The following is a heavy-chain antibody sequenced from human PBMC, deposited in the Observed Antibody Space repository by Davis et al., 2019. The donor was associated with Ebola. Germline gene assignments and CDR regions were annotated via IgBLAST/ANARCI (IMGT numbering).Heavy chain of an antibody. CDR2: IRSKANSYAT. D-gene: IGHD6-19*01. J-gene: IGHJ4*02. CDR3: TGVESSGWSDY. CDR1: GFTFSGSA. V-gene: IGHV3-73*01. Sequence: GGSLRLSCAASGFTFSGSAMHWVRQASGKGLEWVGRIRSKANSYATAHAASVKGRFTISRDDSKNTAYLQMNSLKTEDTAVYYCTGVESSGWSDYWGQGTLVTVSS.